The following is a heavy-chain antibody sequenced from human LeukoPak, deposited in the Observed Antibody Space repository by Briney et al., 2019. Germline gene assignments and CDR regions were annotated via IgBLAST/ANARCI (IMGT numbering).Heavy chain of an antibody. V-gene: IGHV1-2*02. CDR1: GYTFTGYY. Sequence: ASVKVSCKASGYTFTGYYMHWVRQAPGQGLEWMGWINPNSGGTNYAQKFQGRVTMTRDTSISTVNMELSRLTSDDTAVYYCARARIVGAANWFAPWGQGTLVTVSS. D-gene: IGHD1-26*01. CDR3: ARARIVGAANWFAP. J-gene: IGHJ5*02. CDR2: INPNSGGT.